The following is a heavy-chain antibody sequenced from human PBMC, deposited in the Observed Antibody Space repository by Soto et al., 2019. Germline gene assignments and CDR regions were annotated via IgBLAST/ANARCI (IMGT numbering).Heavy chain of an antibody. D-gene: IGHD4-4*01. CDR1: GGTFTNYV. CDR2: LIPIFGAA. J-gene: IGHJ5*02. Sequence: QVQLVQSVAEVRKPGSSVKVSCKISGGTFTNYVISWLRQAPGQGLEWMGGLIPIFGAANLAQKFQGRVTITADESTSTVNMELSRLTSEDTAVYYCARGRQSPNFDPWGQGTLVTGSS. V-gene: IGHV1-69*01. CDR3: ARGRQSPNFDP.